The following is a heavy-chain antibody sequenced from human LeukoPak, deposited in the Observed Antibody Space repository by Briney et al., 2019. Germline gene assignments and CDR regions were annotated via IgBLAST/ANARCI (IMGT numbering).Heavy chain of an antibody. D-gene: IGHD3-22*01. V-gene: IGHV3-21*01. J-gene: IGHJ3*01. CDR2: ISSSSSYI. Sequence: PGGSLRLSCAASGFTFSRHWMSWVRQAPGKGLEWVSSISSSSSYIYYADSVKGRFTISRDNSKNTLYLQMNSLRSEDTALYYCAKGDWFHSRLSFDFWGQGTMVTVSS. CDR3: AKGDWFHSRLSFDF. CDR1: GFTFSRHW.